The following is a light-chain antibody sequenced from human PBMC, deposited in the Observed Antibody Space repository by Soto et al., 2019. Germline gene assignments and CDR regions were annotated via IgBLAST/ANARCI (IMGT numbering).Light chain of an antibody. CDR3: SSYTSGSTLV. CDR1: SSEVGGYNY. J-gene: IGLJ1*01. V-gene: IGLV2-14*01. CDR2: DVS. Sequence: QSVLTQPASVSGSPGQSITISCTGTSSEVGGYNYVSWYQQHPGKAPKLMIYDVSNRPSGVSNRFSGSKSGNTASLTISGLQAEDEADYYCSSYTSGSTLVFGTGTKVTVL.